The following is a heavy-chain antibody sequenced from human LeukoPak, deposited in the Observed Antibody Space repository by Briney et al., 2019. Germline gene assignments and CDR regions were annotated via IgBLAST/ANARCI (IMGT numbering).Heavy chain of an antibody. CDR1: GGSFSGYY. Sequence: ASETLSLTCAVYGGSFSGYYWSWIRQPPGKGLEWIGEINHGGSTNYNPSLKSRVTISVDTSKNQFSLKLSSVTAADTAVYYCARVYSSSLNYFDYWGQGTLVTVSS. D-gene: IGHD6-6*01. V-gene: IGHV4-34*01. CDR2: INHGGST. CDR3: ARVYSSSLNYFDY. J-gene: IGHJ4*02.